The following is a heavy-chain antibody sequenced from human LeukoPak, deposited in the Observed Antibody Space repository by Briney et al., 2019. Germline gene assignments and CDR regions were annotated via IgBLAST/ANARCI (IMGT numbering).Heavy chain of an antibody. Sequence: PGGSLRLSCAASGFSFRRYAMNWVHQAPGKGLEWVAYVNAESTDILYADSVRGRFTISRDNAKNSLYLQMNSLRAEDRGVYYCARDTFEPLVIDFWGQGTLVTVSS. CDR2: VNAESTDI. D-gene: IGHD6-13*01. CDR3: ARDTFEPLVIDF. CDR1: GFSFRRYA. J-gene: IGHJ4*02. V-gene: IGHV3-21*05.